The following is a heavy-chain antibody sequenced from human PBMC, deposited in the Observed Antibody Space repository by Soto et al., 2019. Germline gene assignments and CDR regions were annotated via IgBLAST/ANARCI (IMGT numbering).Heavy chain of an antibody. Sequence: PSETLSLTCTVSGGSISSGGYYWSWIRQHPGKGLEWIGYIYYSGSTYHNPSLKSRVTISVDTSKNQFSLKLSSVTAADTAVYYCARTMVRGVIIPIYGMDVWGQGTTVTVSS. CDR2: IYYSGST. CDR3: ARTMVRGVIIPIYGMDV. D-gene: IGHD3-10*01. V-gene: IGHV4-31*03. CDR1: GGSISSGGYY. J-gene: IGHJ6*02.